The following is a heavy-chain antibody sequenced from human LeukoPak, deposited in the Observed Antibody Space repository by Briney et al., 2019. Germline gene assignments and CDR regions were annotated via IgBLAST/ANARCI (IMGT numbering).Heavy chain of an antibody. Sequence: SETLSLTCAVYGGSFSGYYWSWIRQPPGKGLEWIGEINHSGGTNYNPSLKSRGTISVDTSNNQFSLKLSSVTAADTAVYYCARGPDIVVVPAASGVWFDPWGQGTLVTVSS. D-gene: IGHD2-2*01. CDR2: INHSGGT. V-gene: IGHV4-34*01. CDR1: GGSFSGYY. CDR3: ARGPDIVVVPAASGVWFDP. J-gene: IGHJ5*02.